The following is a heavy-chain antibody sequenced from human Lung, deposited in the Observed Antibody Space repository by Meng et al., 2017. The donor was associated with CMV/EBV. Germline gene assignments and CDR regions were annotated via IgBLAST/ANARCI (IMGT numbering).Heavy chain of an antibody. J-gene: IGHJ4*02. CDR2: TYYRSKWYH. V-gene: IGHV6-1*01. Sequence: QVPLPQSRPGLVKPSQTLSLTCAISGDIVSSNSAAWHWIRQSPSRGLEWLGRTYYRSKWYHEYAVSVKSRITISPDTPKNQFSLQVNSMTPEDTAVYYCARGINGGCGDWGQGTLVTVSS. CDR1: GDIVSSNSAA. D-gene: IGHD4-23*01. CDR3: ARGINGGCGD.